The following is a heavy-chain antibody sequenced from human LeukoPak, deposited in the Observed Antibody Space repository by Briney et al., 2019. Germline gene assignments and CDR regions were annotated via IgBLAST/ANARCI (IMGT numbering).Heavy chain of an antibody. CDR3: ARVPYYDFWSGYFPTYYFDY. D-gene: IGHD3-3*01. CDR1: GGSISSYY. J-gene: IGHJ4*02. V-gene: IGHV4-59*01. CDR2: IYYSGST. Sequence: SETLSFTCTVSGGSISSYYWSWIRQPPGKGLEWIGYIYYSGSTNYNPSLKSRVTISVDTSKNQFSLKLSSVTAADTAVYYCARVPYYDFWSGYFPTYYFDYWGQGTLVTVSS.